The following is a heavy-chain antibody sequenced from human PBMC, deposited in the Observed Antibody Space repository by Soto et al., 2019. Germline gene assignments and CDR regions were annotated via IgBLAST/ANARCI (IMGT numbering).Heavy chain of an antibody. J-gene: IGHJ3*02. CDR1: GFTFSSYS. CDR2: ISSSSSYI. V-gene: IGHV3-21*01. Sequence: EVQLVESGGGLVKPGGSLRLSCAASGFTFSSYSMNWVRQAPGKGLEWVSSISSSSSYIYYADSVKGRFNISRDNAKNSLYLQRNSLRAEDTAVYYCAREPHTVSSDAFDIWGQGTMVTVSS. D-gene: IGHD2-15*01. CDR3: AREPHTVSSDAFDI.